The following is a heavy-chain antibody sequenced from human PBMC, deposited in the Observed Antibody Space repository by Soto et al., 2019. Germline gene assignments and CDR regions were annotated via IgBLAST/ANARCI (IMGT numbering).Heavy chain of an antibody. J-gene: IGHJ6*02. CDR2: IVVGSGNT. CDR1: GFTFTSSA. D-gene: IGHD2-2*03. Sequence: SVKVSCKASGFTFTSSAVQWVRQARGQRLEWIGWIVVGSGNTNYAQKFQERVTITRDMSTSTAYMELSSLRSEDTAVYYCARTCPNGYCSSPRGGMDVWGQGTTVTVSS. CDR3: ARTCPNGYCSSPRGGMDV. V-gene: IGHV1-58*01.